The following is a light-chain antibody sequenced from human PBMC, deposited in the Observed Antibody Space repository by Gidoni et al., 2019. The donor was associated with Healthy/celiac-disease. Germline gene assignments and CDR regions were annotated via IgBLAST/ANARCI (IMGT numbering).Light chain of an antibody. CDR3: QQSYSTPYT. Sequence: DNQMTQSPSSLSASVGDRVTITCRASQSISSNLNWYQQKPGKAPKLLLYAASSFQSGVPSRFSDSGSGTDFTLTISCLQPEDFATYYCQQSYSTPYTFGQGTKLEIK. V-gene: IGKV1-39*01. CDR2: AAS. CDR1: QSISSN. J-gene: IGKJ2*01.